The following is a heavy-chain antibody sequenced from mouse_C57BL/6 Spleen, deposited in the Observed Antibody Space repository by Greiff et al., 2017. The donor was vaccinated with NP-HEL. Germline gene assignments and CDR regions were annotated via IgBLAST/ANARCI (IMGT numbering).Heavy chain of an antibody. Sequence: VQLQQSGTVLARPRASVKMSCKTSGYTFTSYWMHWVKQRPGQGLEWIGAIYPGNSDTSYNQKFKGKAKLTAVTSASTAYMELSSLTNEDSAVYYCTRSGLRRDYYAMDYWGQGTSVTVSS. D-gene: IGHD2-2*01. CDR2: IYPGNSDT. V-gene: IGHV1-5*01. J-gene: IGHJ4*01. CDR3: TRSGLRRDYYAMDY. CDR1: GYTFTSYW.